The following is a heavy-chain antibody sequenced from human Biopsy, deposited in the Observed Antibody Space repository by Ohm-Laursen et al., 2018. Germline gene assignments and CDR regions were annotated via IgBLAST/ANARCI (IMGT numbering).Heavy chain of an antibody. CDR2: NIPILGTG. CDR1: GGTFSNYG. Sequence: SSVKVSCKAPGGTFSNYGVNWVRQALGQGLEWLGGNIPILGTGNYAQKFQGRVTVAADTSTSTATMELRSLRSDDTAVYYCATKLTGYFHHWGQGTLVIVSS. J-gene: IGHJ1*01. V-gene: IGHV1-69*06. D-gene: IGHD3-9*01. CDR3: ATKLTGYFHH.